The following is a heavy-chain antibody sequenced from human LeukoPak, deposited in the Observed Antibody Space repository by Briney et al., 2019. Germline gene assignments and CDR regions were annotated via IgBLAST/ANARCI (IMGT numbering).Heavy chain of an antibody. J-gene: IGHJ4*02. Sequence: ASVKVSCKASGYTFTSYDINWVRQATGQGLEWVGWMNPNSGNTGFAQKFQGRVTMTRDTSISTAYMELSSLRSEDTAICYCARAAGDLDYWGQGTLVTVSS. CDR3: ARAAGDLDY. CDR1: GYTFTSYD. V-gene: IGHV1-8*01. CDR2: MNPNSGNT.